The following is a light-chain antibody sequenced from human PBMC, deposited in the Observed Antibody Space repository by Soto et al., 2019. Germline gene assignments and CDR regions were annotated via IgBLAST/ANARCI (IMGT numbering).Light chain of an antibody. CDR2: LNSDGSH. Sequence: QAVVTQSPSASASLGASVKLTCTLSSGHSSYAIAWHQQQPEKGPRYLMKLNSDGSHSKGDGIPDRFSGSSSGAERYLTISSLQSEDEADYYCLTWGTGTYVVFGGGTKLTVL. CDR3: LTWGTGTYVV. J-gene: IGLJ2*01. CDR1: SGHSSYA. V-gene: IGLV4-69*01.